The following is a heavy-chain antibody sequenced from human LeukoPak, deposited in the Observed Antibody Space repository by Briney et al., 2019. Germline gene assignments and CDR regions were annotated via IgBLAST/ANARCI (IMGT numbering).Heavy chain of an antibody. CDR1: GFTFSSYW. D-gene: IGHD6-13*01. J-gene: IGHJ1*01. CDR2: IKQDGSEK. Sequence: GGSLRLSCAASGFTFSSYWMSWVRQAPGKGLEWVANIKQDGSEKYYLDSVKGRFTISRDNAKNSLYLQMNSLRAEDTAVYYCARSRYSSXXYGSEYFQHWGQGTLVTVSS. V-gene: IGHV3-7*01. CDR3: ARSRYSSXXYGSEYFQH.